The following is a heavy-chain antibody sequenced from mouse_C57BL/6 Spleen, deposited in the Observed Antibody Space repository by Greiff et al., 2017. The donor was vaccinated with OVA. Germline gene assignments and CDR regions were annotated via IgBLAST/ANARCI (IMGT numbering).Heavy chain of an antibody. CDR1: GFTFSDYG. D-gene: IGHD4-1*01. V-gene: IGHV5-17*01. CDR3: ARRDWDDWYFDV. Sequence: EVKLVESGGGLVKPGGSLKLSCAASGFTFSDYGMHWVRQAPEKGLEWVAYISSGSSTIYYADTVKGRFTISRDNAKNTLFLQMTSLRSEDTAMYYCARRDWDDWYFDVWGTGTTVTVSS. CDR2: ISSGSSTI. J-gene: IGHJ1*03.